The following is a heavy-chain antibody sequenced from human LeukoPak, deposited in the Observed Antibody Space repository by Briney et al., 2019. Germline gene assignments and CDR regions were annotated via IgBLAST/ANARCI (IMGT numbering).Heavy chain of an antibody. Sequence: SETLSLTCAVYGGSFSGHYWSWIRQPPGKGPEWIGEINHSGSTNYNPSLKSRVTISVDTSKNQFSLKLSSVTAADTAVYYCASVYDSSGYYPFWGQGTLVTVSS. V-gene: IGHV4-34*01. CDR3: ASVYDSSGYYPF. J-gene: IGHJ4*02. CDR1: GGSFSGHY. CDR2: INHSGST. D-gene: IGHD3-22*01.